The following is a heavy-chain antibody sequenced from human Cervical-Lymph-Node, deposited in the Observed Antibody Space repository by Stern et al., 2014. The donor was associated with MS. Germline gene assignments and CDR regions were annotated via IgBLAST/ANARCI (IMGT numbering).Heavy chain of an antibody. J-gene: IGHJ4*02. CDR2: INGDNGNR. CDR1: GYTLTIYA. CDR3: ARGTSSWDF. Sequence: QDQLVQSGAEVKKPGASVKVSCKASGYTLTIYAITWVRQAPGQGLEWMGWINGDNGNRKYAQKFQGRVTMTTDTSTNTAYMDLRSLRSDDTAVYYCARGTSSWDFWGQGTLVTVSS. V-gene: IGHV1-18*01. D-gene: IGHD6-13*01.